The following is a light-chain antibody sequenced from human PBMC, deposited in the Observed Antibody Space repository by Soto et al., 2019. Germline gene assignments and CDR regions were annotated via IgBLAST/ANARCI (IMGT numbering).Light chain of an antibody. CDR2: DAS. CDR3: QQYNDWPPLT. Sequence: EIVVTQSPATLSMSPGERATLSCRASQSVSNNLAWYQQKTGQAPRILIYDASTRASGIPARFSGSGSGTEFTLTISSLQSEDFAVYYCQQYNDWPPLTFGGGTKVDIK. J-gene: IGKJ4*01. V-gene: IGKV3-15*01. CDR1: QSVSNN.